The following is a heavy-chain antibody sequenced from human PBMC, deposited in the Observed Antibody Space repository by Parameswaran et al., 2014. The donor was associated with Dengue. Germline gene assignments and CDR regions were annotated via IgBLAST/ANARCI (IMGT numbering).Heavy chain of an antibody. V-gene: IGHV3-53*04. CDR2: IYSGGST. Sequence: VRQAPGKGLEWVSVIYSGGSTYYADSVKGRFTISRHNSKNTLYLQMNSLRAEDTAVYYCARSHLGGGLLWFGELFAFDIWGQGTMVTVSS. J-gene: IGHJ3*02. CDR3: ARSHLGGGLLWFGELFAFDI. D-gene: IGHD3-10*01.